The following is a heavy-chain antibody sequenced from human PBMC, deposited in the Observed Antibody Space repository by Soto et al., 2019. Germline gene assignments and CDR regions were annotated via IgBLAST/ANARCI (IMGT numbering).Heavy chain of an antibody. J-gene: IGHJ4*02. D-gene: IGHD2-15*01. Sequence: ASVKVSCKASGYTFTSYGISWVRQAPGQGLEWMGWISAYNGNTNYAQKLQGRVTMTTDTSTSTAYMELRSLRSDDTAVYYCAISKGVVVVAAPFDYWGQRTLVTVSS. CDR1: GYTFTSYG. V-gene: IGHV1-18*01. CDR3: AISKGVVVVAAPFDY. CDR2: ISAYNGNT.